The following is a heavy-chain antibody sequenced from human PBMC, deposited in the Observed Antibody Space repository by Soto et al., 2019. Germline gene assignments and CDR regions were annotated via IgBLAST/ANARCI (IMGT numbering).Heavy chain of an antibody. CDR3: ARDLGDCSSTSCYAVFYYYYYMDV. CDR2: ISSSSSYI. Sequence: EVQLVESGGGLVKPGGSLRLSCAASGFTFSSYSMNWVRQAPGKGLEWVSSISSSSSYIYYADSVKGRFTISRDNAKNSLYLQMNSLRAEDTAVYYCARDLGDCSSTSCYAVFYYYYYMDVWGKGNTVTVSS. CDR1: GFTFSSYS. J-gene: IGHJ6*03. V-gene: IGHV3-21*01. D-gene: IGHD2-2*01.